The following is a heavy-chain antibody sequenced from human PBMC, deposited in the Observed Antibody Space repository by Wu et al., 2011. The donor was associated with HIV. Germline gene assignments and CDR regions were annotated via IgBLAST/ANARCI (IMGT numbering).Heavy chain of an antibody. D-gene: IGHD3-22*01. V-gene: IGHV1-69*05. CDR2: IIPIFGTA. J-gene: IGHJ4*02. Sequence: QVQLVQSGAEVKKPGSSVKVYCKASGGTFSSYGISWVRQAPGQGPERMGGIIPIFGTANYAQKFQGRVTITTDESTSTAYMELSSLRSEDTAVYYCARGIPYYYDSSGYSSTPYYFDYWGQGTLVTVSS. CDR3: ARGIPYYYDSSGYSSTPYYFDY. CDR1: GGTFSSYG.